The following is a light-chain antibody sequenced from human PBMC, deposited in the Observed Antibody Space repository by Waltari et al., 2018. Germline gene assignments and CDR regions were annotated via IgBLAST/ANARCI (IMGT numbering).Light chain of an antibody. CDR2: RGD. CDR3: AAWDDSLNAWI. V-gene: IGLV1-44*01. J-gene: IGLJ3*02. CDR1: SSNIGRTC. Sequence: QSLLTQPPSISGAPGQRVTISRSGGSSNIGRTCANWYERVPGTAPKLLIFRGDQRPSGVSDRFSGSKSGTSASLTITGLLSADEADYICAAWDDSLNAWIFGGGTRLTVL.